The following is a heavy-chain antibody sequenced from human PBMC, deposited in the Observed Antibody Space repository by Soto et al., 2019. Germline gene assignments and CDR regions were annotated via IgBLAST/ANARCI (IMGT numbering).Heavy chain of an antibody. D-gene: IGHD1-26*01. CDR3: ARGLRLGSTSDAFDI. Sequence: ELQLLESGGDLVQPGGSLRLSCAASGNSINNYAMAWVRQAPGKGLEWVSGISNVGASTYYTDSVLGRFTISRDNSKNPVYLEMASLGVEDTALYYCARGLRLGSTSDAFDIWGQGTMVTVSS. CDR1: GNSINNYA. V-gene: IGHV3-23*01. CDR2: ISNVGAST. J-gene: IGHJ3*02.